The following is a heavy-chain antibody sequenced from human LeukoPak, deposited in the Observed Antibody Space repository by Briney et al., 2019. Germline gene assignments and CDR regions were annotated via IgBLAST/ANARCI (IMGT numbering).Heavy chain of an antibody. CDR1: GGSISSNSYY. Sequence: SETLSLTCTVSGGSISSNSYYWGWIRQPPGKWLEWIGSIYYSGSTYYNPSLKSRVTISVDTSKNQFSLKLSSVTAADTAVYYCARESMVRGVKGFDYWGQGTLVTVSS. V-gene: IGHV4-39*07. J-gene: IGHJ4*02. CDR2: IYYSGST. D-gene: IGHD3-10*01. CDR3: ARESMVRGVKGFDY.